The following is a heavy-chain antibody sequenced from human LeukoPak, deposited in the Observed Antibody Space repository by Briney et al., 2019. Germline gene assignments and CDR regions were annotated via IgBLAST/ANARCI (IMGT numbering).Heavy chain of an antibody. J-gene: IGHJ5*02. D-gene: IGHD1-26*01. Sequence: GGSLRLSCAASGFTFSSYSMNWVRQAPGKGREWVSYISSSSGTIHYADSVKGRFTISRDNAKNLLFLQMDSLRDEDTAVYYCARDEAYSGTYAVTWGQGTLVTVSS. CDR3: ARDEAYSGTYAVT. V-gene: IGHV3-48*02. CDR2: ISSSSGTI. CDR1: GFTFSSYS.